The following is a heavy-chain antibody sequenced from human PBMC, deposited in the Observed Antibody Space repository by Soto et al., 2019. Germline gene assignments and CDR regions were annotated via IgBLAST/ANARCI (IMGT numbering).Heavy chain of an antibody. CDR2: IWYDGSNK. CDR1: GFTFSSYG. CDR3: AREIGYCISTSCYLKGFDP. J-gene: IGHJ5*02. V-gene: IGHV3-33*01. Sequence: SLRLSCAASGFTFSSYGMHWVRQAPGKGLEWVAVIWYDGSNKYYADSVKGRFTISRDNSKNTLYLQMNSLRAEDTAVYYCAREIGYCISTSCYLKGFDPWGQGTLVTVSS. D-gene: IGHD2-2*03.